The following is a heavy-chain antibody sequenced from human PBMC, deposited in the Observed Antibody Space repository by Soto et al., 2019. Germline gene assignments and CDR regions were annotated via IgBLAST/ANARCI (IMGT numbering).Heavy chain of an antibody. CDR1: GFTFGDYA. V-gene: IGHV3-9*01. Sequence: GGALRLSCAASGFTFGDYAMHWVRQSPGKGLEWVSGISWNSGSIGYADSVKGRFTISRDNAKNSLYLQMNSLRAEDTALYYCAKDMLSGTYGMDVWGQGTTVTVSS. D-gene: IGHD1-1*01. CDR3: AKDMLSGTYGMDV. CDR2: ISWNSGSI. J-gene: IGHJ6*02.